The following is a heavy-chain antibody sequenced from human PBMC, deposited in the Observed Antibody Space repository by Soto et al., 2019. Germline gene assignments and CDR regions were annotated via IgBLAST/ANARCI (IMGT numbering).Heavy chain of an antibody. D-gene: IGHD6-13*01. CDR2: IYPGDSDT. V-gene: IGHV5-51*01. CDR3: ARVWEMATVAACDY. CDR1: GYTFTNYW. Sequence: EVQLVQSGTEVKTPGESLKISCRVSGYTFTNYWIAWVRQMPGKGLELMGIIYPGDSDTRYSPSFQGQVTISVDKSISTACLQWSSLKASDSAMYYCARVWEMATVAACDYWGQGTLVTVSS. J-gene: IGHJ4*02.